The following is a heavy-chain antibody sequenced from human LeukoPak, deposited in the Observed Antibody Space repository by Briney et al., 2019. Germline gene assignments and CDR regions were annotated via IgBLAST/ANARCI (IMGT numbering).Heavy chain of an antibody. CDR1: GFTFDDYA. Sequence: GGSLRLSCAASGFTFDDYAMHWVRRPPGKGLEWVSGISWNSVAIDYADSVKGRFTISRDNAKNSLYLQMNSLRPDDTALYYCARRGPNCGGDCYYDYWGQGTLVTVSS. V-gene: IGHV3-9*01. J-gene: IGHJ4*02. CDR2: ISWNSVAI. CDR3: ARRGPNCGGDCYYDY. D-gene: IGHD2-21*02.